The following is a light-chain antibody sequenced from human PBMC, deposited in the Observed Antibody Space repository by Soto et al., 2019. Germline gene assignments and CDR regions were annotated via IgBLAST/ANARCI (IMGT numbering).Light chain of an antibody. Sequence: DIQMTQSPSSLSASVGDRVTITCQASQSISSYLNWYQQKPGKAPKLLIYAASSLQSGVPSRFSGSGSGTDFTLTISSLQREDFATYYCQQSYSTPRTFGQGTNLEIK. V-gene: IGKV1-39*01. J-gene: IGKJ2*01. CDR1: QSISSY. CDR2: AAS. CDR3: QQSYSTPRT.